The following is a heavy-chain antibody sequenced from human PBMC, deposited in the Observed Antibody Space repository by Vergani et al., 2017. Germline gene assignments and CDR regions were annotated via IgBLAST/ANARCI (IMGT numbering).Heavy chain of an antibody. CDR1: GFTLSSFS. CDR3: ARDYYGSGSYYIDY. CDR2: ISSSNI. D-gene: IGHD3-10*01. V-gene: IGHV3-48*01. Sequence: EVQLVESGGDLVQPGGSLRLSCAASGFTLSSFSMNWVRQAPGKGLEWVSYISSSNIFYADPVKGRFTISRDNGKNSLYLQMNSLRAEDTAVYYCARDYYGSGSYYIDYWGQGILVTVSP. J-gene: IGHJ4*02.